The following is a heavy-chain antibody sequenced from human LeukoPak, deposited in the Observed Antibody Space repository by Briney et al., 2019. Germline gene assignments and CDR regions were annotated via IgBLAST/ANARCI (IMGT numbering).Heavy chain of an antibody. CDR1: GFTFSDYW. J-gene: IGHJ4*02. CDR2: IKQDGSEK. Sequence: GGSLRLSCAAAGFTFSDYWMSWVRQAPGKGLEWVANIKQDGSEKYYVDSVKGRFTISRDNAKNSLYLQMNSLRAEDTAVYYCATHHYDSSGYYSPDYWGQGTLVTVSS. CDR3: ATHHYDSSGYYSPDY. V-gene: IGHV3-7*01. D-gene: IGHD3-22*01.